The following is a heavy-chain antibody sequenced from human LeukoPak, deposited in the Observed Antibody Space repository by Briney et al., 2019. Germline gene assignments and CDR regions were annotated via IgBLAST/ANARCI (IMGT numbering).Heavy chain of an antibody. V-gene: IGHV3-23*01. CDR3: AKAKLGDYVDWFDP. D-gene: IGHD3-16*01. CDR2: ISGSGGST. CDR1: GFTFSNYD. J-gene: IGHJ5*02. Sequence: PGGSLRLSCAASGFTFSNYDMSWVRQAPGKGLEWVSAISGSGGSTYYADSVKGRFTISRDNSKNTLYLQMNSLRAEDTAVYYCAKAKLGDYVDWFDPWGQGTLVTVSS.